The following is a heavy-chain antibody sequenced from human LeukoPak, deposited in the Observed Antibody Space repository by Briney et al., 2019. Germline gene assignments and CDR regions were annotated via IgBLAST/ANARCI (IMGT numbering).Heavy chain of an antibody. Sequence: ASVKVSCKASGGTFSSYALSWVRQAPGQGLEWMGRIIPIFGTANYAQEFQGRVTITTDESTSTAYMELSSLRSEDTAVYYCARSRYYFDYWGQGTLVTVSS. V-gene: IGHV1-69*05. CDR3: ARSRYYFDY. J-gene: IGHJ4*02. CDR2: IIPIFGTA. CDR1: GGTFSSYA.